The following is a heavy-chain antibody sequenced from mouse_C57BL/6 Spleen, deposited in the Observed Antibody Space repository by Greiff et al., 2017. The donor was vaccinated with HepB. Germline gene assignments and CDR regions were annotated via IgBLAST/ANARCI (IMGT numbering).Heavy chain of an antibody. Sequence: VQLQQSGAELVMPGASVKLSCKASGYTFTSYWMHWVKQRPGQGLEWIGEIDPSDSYTNYNQKFKGKSTLTVDKSSSTAYMQLSSLTSEDSAVYYCARAIYDGYSWFAYWGQGTLVTVSA. J-gene: IGHJ3*01. V-gene: IGHV1-69*01. CDR2: IDPSDSYT. D-gene: IGHD2-3*01. CDR3: ARAIYDGYSWFAY. CDR1: GYTFTSYW.